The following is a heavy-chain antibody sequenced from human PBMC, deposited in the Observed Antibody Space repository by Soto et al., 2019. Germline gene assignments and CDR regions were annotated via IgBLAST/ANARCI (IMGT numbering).Heavy chain of an antibody. Sequence: SVKVSCKASGGTFSSYAISWVRQAPGQGLEWMGGIIPIFGTANYAQKFQGRVTITADESTSTAYMELSSLRSEDTAAYYCASWAGSGSYYIPDYYFDYWGQGTLVTVSS. CDR2: IIPIFGTA. V-gene: IGHV1-69*13. J-gene: IGHJ4*02. CDR3: ASWAGSGSYYIPDYYFDY. D-gene: IGHD3-10*01. CDR1: GGTFSSYA.